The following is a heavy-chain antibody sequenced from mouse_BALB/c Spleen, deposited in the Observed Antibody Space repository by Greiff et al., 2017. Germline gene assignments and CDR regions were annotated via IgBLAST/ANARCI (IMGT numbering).Heavy chain of an antibody. D-gene: IGHD2-4*01. CDR2: ISSGGSYT. CDR3: ARHLIYYDYDDYAMDY. CDR1: GFTFSSYG. J-gene: IGHJ4*01. Sequence: EVQLVESGGDLVKPGGSLKLSCAASGFTFSSYGMSWVRQTPDKRLEWVATISSGGSYTYYPDSVKGRFTISRDNAKNTLYLQMSSLKSEDTAMYYCARHLIYYDYDDYAMDYWGQGTSVTVSS. V-gene: IGHV5-6*01.